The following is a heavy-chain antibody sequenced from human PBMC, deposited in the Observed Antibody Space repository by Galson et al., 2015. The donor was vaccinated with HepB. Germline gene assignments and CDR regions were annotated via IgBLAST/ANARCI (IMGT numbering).Heavy chain of an antibody. CDR2: ISAYNGNT. CDR1: GYTFTNYD. CDR3: AMFWSGNRGGYYYYSMDV. Sequence: SVKVSCKASGYTFTNYDISWVRQAPGQGLEWMGWISAYNGNTNYAQKFQGRVTMTTDTSTSTTYMELKSLRSDDTAVYYCAMFWSGNRGGYYYYSMDVWGQGTTVTVSS. V-gene: IGHV1-18*04. J-gene: IGHJ6*02. D-gene: IGHD3-3*01.